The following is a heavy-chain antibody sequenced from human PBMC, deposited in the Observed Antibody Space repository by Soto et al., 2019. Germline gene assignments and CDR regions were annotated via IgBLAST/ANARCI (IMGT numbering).Heavy chain of an antibody. CDR1: GFTFSSYW. J-gene: IGHJ4*02. Sequence: EVQLVESGGGLVQPGGSLRLSCAASGFTFSSYWMTWVRQAPGKGLEWLANINRDGSSTNYVDSVKGRFTISRDNAKNSLYLQMNSRRADDTAVYYCARDIPQGLCYLDYWGQGTLVTVSS. CDR3: ARDIPQGLCYLDY. CDR2: INRDGSST. D-gene: IGHD2-2*01. V-gene: IGHV3-7*01.